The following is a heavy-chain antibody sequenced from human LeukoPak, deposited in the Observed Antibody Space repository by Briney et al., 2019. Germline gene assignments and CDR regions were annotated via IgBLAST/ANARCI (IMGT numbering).Heavy chain of an antibody. Sequence: PGGSLRLSCAASGFTFSSYAMSWVRQAPGKGLEWVSAISGSGGSTYYADSVKGRFTISRDNSKNTLYLQMNSLRAEDTAVYYCAKDYYDILTGGMDAWGKGTTVTVSS. CDR2: ISGSGGST. CDR1: GFTFSSYA. D-gene: IGHD3-9*01. CDR3: AKDYYDILTGGMDA. V-gene: IGHV3-23*01. J-gene: IGHJ6*04.